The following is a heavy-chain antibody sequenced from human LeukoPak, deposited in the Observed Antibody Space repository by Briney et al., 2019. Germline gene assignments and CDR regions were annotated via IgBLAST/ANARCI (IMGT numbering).Heavy chain of an antibody. CDR1: GFTFSSYD. Sequence: PGGSLRLSCAASGFTFSSYDMHWVRQATGKGLEWVSAIGTGYDTYYPGSVKGRFAISRENAKNCLYLQMNSLRVEDTAVYYCARQKTPHGDFDYWGQGTLVTVSS. CDR2: IGTGYDT. CDR3: ARQKTPHGDFDY. D-gene: IGHD3-16*01. J-gene: IGHJ4*02. V-gene: IGHV3-13*01.